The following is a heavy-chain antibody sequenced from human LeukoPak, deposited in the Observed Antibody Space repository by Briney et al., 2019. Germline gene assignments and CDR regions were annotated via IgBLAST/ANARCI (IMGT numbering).Heavy chain of an antibody. Sequence: PSETLSLTCTVSGGSIRSYYWSWIRQPPGKGQEWIGYIYYSGSTNYNPSLKSRVSISVDTSKNQFSLKLSSVTAADTAVYYCARTGSTVTMLYPFDHWGQGTLVTVSS. V-gene: IGHV4-59*01. J-gene: IGHJ4*02. CDR3: ARTGSTVTMLYPFDH. D-gene: IGHD4-17*01. CDR1: GGSIRSYY. CDR2: IYYSGST.